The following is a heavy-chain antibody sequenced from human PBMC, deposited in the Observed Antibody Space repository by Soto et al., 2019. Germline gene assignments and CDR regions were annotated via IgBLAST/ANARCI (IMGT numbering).Heavy chain of an antibody. D-gene: IGHD3-16*01. J-gene: IGHJ5*02. Sequence: QVQLVQSGAEVKKPGASVKVSCKASGYTFNSYGISWVRQAPGQGPEWMGWISAYDGNTHYAQNVQDRVTVTIDTATSTAYMGLRSLRSDDTAVYYRARDRGGSRFDPWGQGTLVTVSS. V-gene: IGHV1-18*01. CDR1: GYTFNSYG. CDR2: ISAYDGNT. CDR3: ARDRGGSRFDP.